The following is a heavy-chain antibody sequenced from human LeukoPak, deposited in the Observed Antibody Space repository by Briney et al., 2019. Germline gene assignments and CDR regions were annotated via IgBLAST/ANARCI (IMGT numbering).Heavy chain of an antibody. CDR3: TTLGAFDY. CDR2: ISYDGSNK. V-gene: IGHV3-30*03. D-gene: IGHD4/OR15-4a*01. CDR1: GFTFSSYG. Sequence: PGRSLRLSCAASGFTFSSYGMHWVRQAPGKGLEWVAVISYDGSNKYYADSVKGRFTISRDNSKNTLYLQMNSLKTEDTAVYYCTTLGAFDYWGLGTLVTVSS. J-gene: IGHJ4*02.